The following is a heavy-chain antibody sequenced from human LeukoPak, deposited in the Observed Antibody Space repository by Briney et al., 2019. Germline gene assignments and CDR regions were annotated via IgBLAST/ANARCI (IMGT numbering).Heavy chain of an antibody. CDR1: GFTFSSYA. V-gene: IGHV3-30-3*02. CDR3: AKDCGLGGDRDS. D-gene: IGHD2-21*02. Sequence: PGRSLRLSCAASGFTFSSYAMHWVRQAPGKGLEWVAVISYDGSNKYYADSVKGRFTISRDNSKNTVYLQMNSLRSEDTAVYFCAKDCGLGGDRDSWGQGTLVTVAS. J-gene: IGHJ4*02. CDR2: ISYDGSNK.